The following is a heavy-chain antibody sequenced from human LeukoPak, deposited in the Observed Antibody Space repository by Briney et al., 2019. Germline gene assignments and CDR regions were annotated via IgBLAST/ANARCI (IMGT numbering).Heavy chain of an antibody. CDR3: ARFRNQHNWFDP. CDR2: IYPGDSDT. J-gene: IGHJ5*02. V-gene: IGHV5-51*01. CDR1: GYSFTSYW. Sequence: GESLKISCKASGYSFTSYWIGWVRQMPGKGLEWMGIIYPGDSDTKYSPSFQGQVTISADNSISTACLQWSSLKASDTAMYYCARFRNQHNWFDPWGQGTLVTVSS.